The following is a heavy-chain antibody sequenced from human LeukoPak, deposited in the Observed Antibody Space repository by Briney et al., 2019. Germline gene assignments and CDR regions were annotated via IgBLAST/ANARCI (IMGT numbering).Heavy chain of an antibody. CDR3: ARDPTRYTVGD. CDR1: GGSISSYY. D-gene: IGHD3-16*02. CDR2: IYYSGST. Sequence: SETLSLTCTVSGGSISSYYWSWIRQPPGKGLEWFGYIYYSGSTNYNPSLKSRVTISVDTSKNQFSLKLSSVTAADTAVYYCARDPTRYTVGDWGQGTLVTVSS. J-gene: IGHJ4*02. V-gene: IGHV4-59*01.